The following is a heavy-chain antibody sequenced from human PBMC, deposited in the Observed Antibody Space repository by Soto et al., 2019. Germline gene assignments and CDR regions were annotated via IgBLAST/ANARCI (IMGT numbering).Heavy chain of an antibody. D-gene: IGHD7-27*01. CDR3: ARGRYCLTGRCFPNWFDS. J-gene: IGHJ5*01. V-gene: IGHV4-30-4*01. CDR1: GDSISNLDYF. Sequence: SETLSLTCSVSGDSISNLDYFWAWIRQPPGQALEYIGYIYKSATTYYNPSFESRVAISVDTSKSQFSLNVTSVTAADTAVYFCARGRYCLTGRCFPNWFDSWGQGALVTVST. CDR2: IYKSATT.